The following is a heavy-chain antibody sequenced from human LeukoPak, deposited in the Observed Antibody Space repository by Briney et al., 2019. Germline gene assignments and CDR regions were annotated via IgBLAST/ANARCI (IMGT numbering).Heavy chain of an antibody. CDR2: VDPEDGET. J-gene: IGHJ4*02. CDR1: GYTFTGYY. D-gene: IGHD3-3*01. CDR3: ATGDYDFWSGHLDY. Sequence: ASVKVSCKASGYTFTGYYMHWVQQAPGKGLEWMGLVDPEDGETIYAEKFQGRVTITADTSTDTAYMELSSLRSEDTAVYYCATGDYDFWSGHLDYWGQGTLVTVSS. V-gene: IGHV1-69-2*01.